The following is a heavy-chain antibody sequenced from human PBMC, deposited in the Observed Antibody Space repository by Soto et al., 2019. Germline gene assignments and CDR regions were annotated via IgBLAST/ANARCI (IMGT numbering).Heavy chain of an antibody. D-gene: IGHD1-7*01. CDR3: ARNHRFLELLSNWFDP. CDR2: IYYSGST. CDR1: GGSISSSSYY. V-gene: IGHV4-39*01. Sequence: QLQLQESGPGLVKPSETLSLTCTVSGGSISSSSYYWGWIRQPPGKGLEWIGSIYYSGSTYYNPSLKSRVTISVDTSKNQFSLKLSSVTAADTAVYYCARNHRFLELLSNWFDPWGQGTLVTVSS. J-gene: IGHJ5*02.